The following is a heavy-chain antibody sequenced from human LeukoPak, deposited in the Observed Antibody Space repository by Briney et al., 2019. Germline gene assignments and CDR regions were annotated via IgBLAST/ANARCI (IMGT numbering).Heavy chain of an antibody. D-gene: IGHD3-10*01. CDR3: APKGTRYGPFDY. CDR1: GFTFSSYA. CDR2: ISGSGGST. Sequence: GSLRLSCAASGFTFSSYAVSWVRQAPGKGLEWVSGISGSGGSTYYADSVKGRFTISRDNSKNTLYLQMNSLRAEDTAVYYCAPKGTRYGPFDYWGQGTLVTVSS. V-gene: IGHV3-23*01. J-gene: IGHJ4*02.